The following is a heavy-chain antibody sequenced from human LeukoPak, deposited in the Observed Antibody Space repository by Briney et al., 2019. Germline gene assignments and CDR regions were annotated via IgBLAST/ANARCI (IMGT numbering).Heavy chain of an antibody. Sequence: GGFLRLSCSASRFTFSSYAMHWVRQAPGEGLEYVSAISSNGGSTYYADSVKGRFTISRDNSKNTLYLQMSSLRAEDTAVYYCVKASDILGFDPWGQGTLVTVSS. D-gene: IGHD3-9*01. CDR3: VKASDILGFDP. V-gene: IGHV3-64D*06. CDR1: RFTFSSYA. J-gene: IGHJ5*02. CDR2: ISSNGGST.